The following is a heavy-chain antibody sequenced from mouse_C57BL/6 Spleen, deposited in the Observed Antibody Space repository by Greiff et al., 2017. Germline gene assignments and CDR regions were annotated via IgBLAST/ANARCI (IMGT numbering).Heavy chain of an antibody. V-gene: IGHV5-4*03. J-gene: IGHJ2*01. D-gene: IGHD2-4*01. CDR3: ARGDYGSLSDY. CDR1: GFTFSSYA. CDR2: ISDGGSYT. Sequence: EVMLVESGGGLVKPGGSLKLSCAASGFTFSSYAMSWVRQTPEKRLEWVATISDGGSYTYYPDNVKGRFTISRDNAKNNLYLQMSHLKSEDTAMYYCARGDYGSLSDYWGQGTTLTVSS.